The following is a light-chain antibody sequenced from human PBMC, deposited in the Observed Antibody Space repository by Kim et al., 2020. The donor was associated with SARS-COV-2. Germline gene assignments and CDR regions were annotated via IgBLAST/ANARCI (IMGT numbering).Light chain of an antibody. CDR1: SGSVSTSSY. V-gene: IGLV8-61*01. Sequence: QTVVTQEPSFSVSPGGTVTLTCGLSSGSVSTSSYSSWYQQTPGQAPRTLIYTTNTRSSGVPDRFSGSILGNKAALTITGAQADDESDYYCVLYMGSGIWVFGGGTQLTVL. CDR2: TTN. CDR3: VLYMGSGIWV. J-gene: IGLJ3*02.